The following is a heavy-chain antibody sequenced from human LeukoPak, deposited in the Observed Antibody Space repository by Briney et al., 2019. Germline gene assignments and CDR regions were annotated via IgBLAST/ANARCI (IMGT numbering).Heavy chain of an antibody. J-gene: IGHJ4*02. D-gene: IGHD3-10*01. CDR2: IYHSGST. V-gene: IGHV4-39*01. CDR1: GGSITSSNYH. Sequence: NPSETLSLTCTISGGSITSSNYHWGWIRQPPGRGLEWIGNIYHSGSTHYNPSLKSRVTISVDTSKIQFSLKLNSVAAADTAVYYCAGQTSEVEEVIIPSYYFDFWGQGTLVTVSS. CDR3: AGQTSEVEEVIIPSYYFDF.